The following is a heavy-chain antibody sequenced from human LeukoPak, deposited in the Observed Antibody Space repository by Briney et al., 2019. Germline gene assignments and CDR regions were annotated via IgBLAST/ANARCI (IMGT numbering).Heavy chain of an antibody. CDR1: GYTFTSNY. CDR3: ARHGGYSNYYYYGMDV. V-gene: IGHV1-46*01. D-gene: IGHD5-18*01. J-gene: IGHJ6*02. Sequence: GASVKVSCKASGYTFTSNYIHWVRQAPGQGLEWMGMIYPRDGSTSYAQKFQGRVTVTRDTSTSTVHMELSGLRSEDTAVYYCARHGGYSNYYYYGMDVWGQGTTVTVSS. CDR2: IYPRDGST.